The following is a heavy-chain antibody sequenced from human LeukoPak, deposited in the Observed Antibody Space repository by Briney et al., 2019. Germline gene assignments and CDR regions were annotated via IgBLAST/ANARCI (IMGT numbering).Heavy chain of an antibody. CDR3: ARDYDFWSGYQGSAFDI. V-gene: IGHV4-59*01. CDR2: ISHSGST. D-gene: IGHD3-3*01. Sequence: PSETLSLTCTVSGGTLSSYYWSWIRQPPGKGLEWIGYISHSGSTNYNPSLKSRVTISVDTSKNQFSLKLSSVTAADTAVYYCARDYDFWSGYQGSAFDIWGQGTMVTVSS. J-gene: IGHJ3*02. CDR1: GGTLSSYY.